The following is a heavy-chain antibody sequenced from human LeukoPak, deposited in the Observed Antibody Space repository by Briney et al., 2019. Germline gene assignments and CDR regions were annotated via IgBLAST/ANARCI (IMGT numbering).Heavy chain of an antibody. J-gene: IGHJ4*02. CDR3: ARRNPYGSGSYYDFDY. CDR2: ISGGGSST. Sequence: PGGSLRLSCAASGFIFSSYAMSWVRQAPGKGLEWVSAISGGGSSTYYADSVKGRFTISRDNSKNTLSLQMNSLRAEDTAVYYCARRNPYGSGSYYDFDYWGQGTLVTVSS. CDR1: GFIFSSYA. V-gene: IGHV3-23*01. D-gene: IGHD3-10*01.